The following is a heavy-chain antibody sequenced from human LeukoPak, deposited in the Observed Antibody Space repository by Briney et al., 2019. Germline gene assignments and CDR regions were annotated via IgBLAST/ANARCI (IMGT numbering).Heavy chain of an antibody. CDR2: INHSGST. V-gene: IGHV4-34*01. CDR3: ARGRIVGAPSLNY. J-gene: IGHJ4*02. D-gene: IGHD1-26*01. Sequence: PSETLSLTCAVYGGSFSGYYWSWIRQPPGKGLEWIGEINHSGSTNYNLSLKSRVTISVDTSKNQFSLKLSSVTAADTAVYYCARGRIVGAPSLNYWGQGTLVTVSS. CDR1: GGSFSGYY.